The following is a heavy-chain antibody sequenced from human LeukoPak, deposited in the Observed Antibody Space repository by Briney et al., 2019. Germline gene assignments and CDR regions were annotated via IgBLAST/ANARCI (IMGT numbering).Heavy chain of an antibody. CDR3: AREFRSFVIAAAGTGGDCLDP. J-gene: IGHJ5*02. CDR1: GGTFSSYA. CDR2: IIPIFGTA. D-gene: IGHD6-13*01. Sequence: SVKVSCKASGGTFSSYAISWVRQAPGQGLEWMGGIIPIFGTANYAQKFQGRVTITADKSTSTAYMELSSLRSEDTAVYYCAREFRSFVIAAAGTGGDCLDPWGQGTLVTVSS. V-gene: IGHV1-69*06.